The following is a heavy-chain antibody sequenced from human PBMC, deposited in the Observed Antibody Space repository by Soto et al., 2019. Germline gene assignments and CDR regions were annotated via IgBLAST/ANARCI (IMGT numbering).Heavy chain of an antibody. Sequence: GGSLRLSCAASGFTFSNAWINWVRQAPGKGLEWVGRIKSKTDGGTADFAAPVKGRFAISRDDSKNTVYLQMNSLKTVDTAVYYCTTDSYSTIIVVRFDYWGHGTLVTVSS. CDR2: IKSKTDGGTA. J-gene: IGHJ4*01. D-gene: IGHD3-22*01. V-gene: IGHV3-15*07. CDR1: GFTFSNAW. CDR3: TTDSYSTIIVVRFDY.